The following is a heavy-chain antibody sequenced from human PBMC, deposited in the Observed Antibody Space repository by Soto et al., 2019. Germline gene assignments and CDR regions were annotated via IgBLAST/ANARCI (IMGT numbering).Heavy chain of an antibody. J-gene: IGHJ3*02. CDR1: GFTFSSYG. CDR3: AKDVEMATIGPGDAFDI. D-gene: IGHD5-12*01. V-gene: IGHV3-30*18. CDR2: ISYDGSNK. Sequence: QVQLVESGGGVVQPGRSLRLSCAASGFTFSSYGMHWVRQAPGKGLEWVAVISYDGSNKYYADSVKGRFTISRDNSKNTLYLQMNSLRAEDTAVYYCAKDVEMATIGPGDAFDIWGQGTMVTVSS.